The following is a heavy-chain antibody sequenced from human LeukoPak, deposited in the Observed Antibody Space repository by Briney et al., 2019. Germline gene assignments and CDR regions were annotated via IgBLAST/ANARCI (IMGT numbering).Heavy chain of an antibody. D-gene: IGHD3-9*01. V-gene: IGHV3-48*03. CDR2: ISSSGRSI. Sequence: PGGSLRLSCAASGFTFSNYEMNWVRQAPGKGLEWVSYISSSGRSIHYSDSVKGRFTISRDNAKNSLYLQMNSLRAEDTAVYYCARLDGTGAFDIWGQGTMVTVSS. J-gene: IGHJ3*02. CDR1: GFTFSNYE. CDR3: ARLDGTGAFDI.